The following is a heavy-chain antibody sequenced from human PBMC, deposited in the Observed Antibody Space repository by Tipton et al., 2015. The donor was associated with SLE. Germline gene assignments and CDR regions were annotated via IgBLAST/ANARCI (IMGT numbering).Heavy chain of an antibody. V-gene: IGHV4-59*11. Sequence: TLSLTCTVSGGSISSHYWSWIRQPPGKGLEWIGYISYSETTNYNPSLKSRVTISVDTSKIQFSLKLSSVTAADTAVYYCARGRGSYGGYYYYYYMDVWGKGTTVTVSS. CDR2: ISYSETT. CDR1: GGSISSHY. CDR3: ARGRGSYGGYYYYYYMDV. J-gene: IGHJ6*03. D-gene: IGHD5-18*01.